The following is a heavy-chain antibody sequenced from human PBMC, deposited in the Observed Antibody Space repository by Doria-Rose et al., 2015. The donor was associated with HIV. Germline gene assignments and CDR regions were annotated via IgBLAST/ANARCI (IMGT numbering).Heavy chain of an antibody. CDR1: EFTFTRYY. CDR3: ARAVRNGWNELDDY. J-gene: IGHJ4*02. V-gene: IGHV1-46*01. D-gene: IGHD1-1*01. Sequence: CEASEFTFTRYYVHWVRQAPGQGLEWTEIINPSDSNTSYAQKFQGRVTLTRNTSTSPVYMKLSSVRSEDSAVDYCARAVRNGWNELDDYWGQGTLVTVSS. CDR2: INPSDSNT.